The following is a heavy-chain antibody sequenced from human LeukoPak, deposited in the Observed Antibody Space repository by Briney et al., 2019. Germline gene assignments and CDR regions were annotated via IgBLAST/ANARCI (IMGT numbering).Heavy chain of an antibody. D-gene: IGHD1-26*01. CDR3: ARDDVGRRYDY. Sequence: SQTLSLTCAISGDSVFSSTAAWNWISQSPSRGLEWLGRTYYRSNWINEYAISVRGRIAINPDTSKNQFSLQLNSVTPEDTAVYFCARDDVGRRYDYWGQGIRVTVSS. CDR1: GDSVFSSTAA. J-gene: IGHJ4*02. V-gene: IGHV6-1*01. CDR2: TYYRSNWIN.